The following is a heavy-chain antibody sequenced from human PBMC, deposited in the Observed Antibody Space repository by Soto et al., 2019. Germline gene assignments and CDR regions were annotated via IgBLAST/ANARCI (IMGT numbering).Heavy chain of an antibody. V-gene: IGHV4-34*01. Sequence: LSLTCAVYGGSFSGYYWSWIRQPPGKGLEWIGEINHSGSTNYNPSLKSRVTISVDTSKNQFSLKLSSVTAADTAVYYCARGYSSFDYWGQGTLVTVSS. CDR3: ARGYSSFDY. CDR2: INHSGST. D-gene: IGHD5-18*01. J-gene: IGHJ4*02. CDR1: GGSFSGYY.